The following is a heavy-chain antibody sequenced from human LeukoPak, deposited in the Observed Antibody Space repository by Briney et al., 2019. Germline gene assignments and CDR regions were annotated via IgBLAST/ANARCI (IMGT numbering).Heavy chain of an antibody. CDR2: IYYSGST. V-gene: IGHV4-59*01. D-gene: IGHD3-10*01. Sequence: SETLSLTCTVSGGSISSYYWSWLRQPPGKGLEWIGYIYYSGSTNYNPSLKSRGTISVDTSKNQFSLKLSSVTAADTAVYYCARGRVRRDYYGSGSYPRAWFDPWGQGTLVTVSS. CDR1: GGSISSYY. J-gene: IGHJ5*02. CDR3: ARGRVRRDYYGSGSYPRAWFDP.